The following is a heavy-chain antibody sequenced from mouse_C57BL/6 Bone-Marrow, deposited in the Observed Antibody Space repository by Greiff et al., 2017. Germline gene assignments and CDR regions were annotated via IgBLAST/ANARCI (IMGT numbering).Heavy chain of an antibody. Sequence: VQLQQSGPVLVKPGASVKMSCKASGYTFTDYYMNWVKQSHGKSLEWIGVINPYNGGTSYNQKFKGKATLTVDKSSSTAYMELNSLTSEDSAVYYCARSTGWFAYWGQGTLVTVSA. J-gene: IGHJ3*01. D-gene: IGHD2-1*01. CDR2: INPYNGGT. CDR1: GYTFTDYY. CDR3: ARSTGWFAY. V-gene: IGHV1-19*01.